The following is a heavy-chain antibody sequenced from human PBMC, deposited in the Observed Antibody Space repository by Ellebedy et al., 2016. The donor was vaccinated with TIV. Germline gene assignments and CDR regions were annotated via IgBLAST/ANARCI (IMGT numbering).Heavy chain of an antibody. V-gene: IGHV1-18*01. CDR1: GYSFTNHG. J-gene: IGHJ4*02. Sequence: AASVKVSCKASGYSFTNHGISWVRQAPGQGLEWMGWISADGGNTNYAQKLQGRVTMTTDTSTSTAYMELRSLRSDDTAVYYCARLAAAGFYYFDYWGQGTLVTVSS. CDR3: ARLAAAGFYYFDY. D-gene: IGHD6-25*01. CDR2: ISADGGNT.